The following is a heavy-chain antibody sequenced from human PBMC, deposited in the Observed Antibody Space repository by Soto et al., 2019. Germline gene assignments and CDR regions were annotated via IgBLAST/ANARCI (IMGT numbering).Heavy chain of an antibody. V-gene: IGHV3-30*18. CDR3: AKQTPYSSGWSPFDY. CDR2: ISYDGSNK. J-gene: IGHJ4*02. CDR1: GFTFSSYG. D-gene: IGHD6-19*01. Sequence: GGSLRLSCAASGFTFSSYGMHWVRQAPGKGLEWVAVISYDGSNKYYADSVKGRFTISRDNSKNTLYLQMNSLRAEDTAVYYCAKQTPYSSGWSPFDYWGQGTLVTVS.